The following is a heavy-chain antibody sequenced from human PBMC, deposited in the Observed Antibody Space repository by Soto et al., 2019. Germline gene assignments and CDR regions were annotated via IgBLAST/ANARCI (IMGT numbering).Heavy chain of an antibody. J-gene: IGHJ4*02. D-gene: IGHD1-26*01. V-gene: IGHV1-3*01. CDR2: INAGNGNT. CDR1: GCTFTSYA. CDR3: AGGDSGSYYIFDS. Sequence: QVQLVQSGAEVKKPGASVKVSCKASGCTFTSYAMHWVRQAPGQRLEWLGWINAGNGNTKYSQKFQGRVTIARDTSASTAYMKLSSLRTEDTAVYYGAGGDSGSYYIFDSWGQGALVTVSS.